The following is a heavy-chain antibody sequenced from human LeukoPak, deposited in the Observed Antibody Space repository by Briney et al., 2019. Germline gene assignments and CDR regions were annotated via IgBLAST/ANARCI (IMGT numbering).Heavy chain of an antibody. CDR3: ARGMVLRYFDWLPVYYLDY. V-gene: IGHV3-7*01. CDR1: GFTFSSYW. Sequence: VGSLRLSCAASGFTFSSYWMSWVRQAPGKGLEWVANIKQDGSEKYYVDSVKGRFTISRDNAKNSLYLQMNSLRAEDTAVYYCARGMVLRYFDWLPVYYLDYWGQGTLVTVSS. D-gene: IGHD3-9*01. J-gene: IGHJ4*02. CDR2: IKQDGSEK.